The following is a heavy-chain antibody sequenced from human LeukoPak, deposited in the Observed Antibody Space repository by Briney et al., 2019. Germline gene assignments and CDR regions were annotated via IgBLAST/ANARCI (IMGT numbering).Heavy chain of an antibody. J-gene: IGHJ4*02. D-gene: IGHD2/OR15-2a*01. CDR1: GFTFTDHY. V-gene: IGHV1-2*02. CDR2: IGPHSTFT. Sequence: ASVRVSCKSSGFTFTDHYIHWVRQGPGQGLEWMGYIGPHSTFTSSPQEFQGRVTMTRDASMSTAYMELTRLTSDDTAVYYCVREGEGPLSKDFDYWGQGTLVTVSS. CDR3: VREGEGPLSKDFDY.